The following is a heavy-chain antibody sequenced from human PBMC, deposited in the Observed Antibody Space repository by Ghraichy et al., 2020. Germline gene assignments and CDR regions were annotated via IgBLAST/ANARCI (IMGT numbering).Heavy chain of an antibody. D-gene: IGHD5-24*01. CDR2: IYYSGST. Sequence: SETLSLTCTVSGGSISSGGYYWSWIRQHPGKGLEWIGYIYYSGSTYYNPSLKSRVTISVDTSKNQFSLKLSSVTAADTAVYYCARDRRDGYKEQYYFDYWGQGTLVTVSS. J-gene: IGHJ4*02. CDR3: ARDRRDGYKEQYYFDY. V-gene: IGHV4-31*03. CDR1: GGSISSGGYY.